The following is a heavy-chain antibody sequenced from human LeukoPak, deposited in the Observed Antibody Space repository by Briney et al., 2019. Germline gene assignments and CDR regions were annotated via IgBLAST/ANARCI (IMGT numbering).Heavy chain of an antibody. J-gene: IGHJ4*02. Sequence: SETLSLTCAVSGGSISNYFWSWIRQPPGKGLEWIGYIYYSGRTNYNPSLKSRVTMSVDTSKNQFSLKLSSVTAADTAVYYCARQRSSEFDYWGQGTLVTVSS. D-gene: IGHD6-25*01. CDR3: ARQRSSEFDY. CDR1: GGSISNYF. CDR2: IYYSGRT. V-gene: IGHV4-59*01.